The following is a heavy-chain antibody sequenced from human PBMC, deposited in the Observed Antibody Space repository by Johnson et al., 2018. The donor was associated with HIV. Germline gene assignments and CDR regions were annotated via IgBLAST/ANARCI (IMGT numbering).Heavy chain of an antibody. CDR1: GFTFSSYA. V-gene: IGHV3-30-3*01. CDR3: ARASSSWYQGRAFDI. J-gene: IGHJ3*02. Sequence: QVQLVESGGGLVQPGRSLRLSCAASGFTFSSYAMHWVRQAPGKGLEWVAVISSDGSAKYYADSVKGPFTISIDNSKNTLYLQLNTLRAADTAVYYCARASSSWYQGRAFDIWGQGTMVTVSS. D-gene: IGHD6-13*01. CDR2: ISSDGSAK.